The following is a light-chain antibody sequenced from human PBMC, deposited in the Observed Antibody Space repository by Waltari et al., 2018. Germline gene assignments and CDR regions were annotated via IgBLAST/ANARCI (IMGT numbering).Light chain of an antibody. V-gene: IGLV2-8*01. CDR2: EAS. CDR3: SSYAGSSNFV. Sequence: QSALTQPPSASGSPGQSVTISCTGTSSAVGGYKYVSWYKQLPGKAPILIIYEASERPSGVPDRFSGSKSGNTASLTVSGLQAEDEADYYCSSYAGSSNFVFGTGTKVTVL. J-gene: IGLJ1*01. CDR1: SSAVGGYKY.